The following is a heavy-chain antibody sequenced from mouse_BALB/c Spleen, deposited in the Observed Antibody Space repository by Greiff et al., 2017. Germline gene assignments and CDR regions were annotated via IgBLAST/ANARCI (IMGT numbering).Heavy chain of an antibody. CDR2: ISSGSSTI. J-gene: IGHJ1*01. V-gene: IGHV5-17*02. D-gene: IGHD2-14*01. CDR1: GFTFSSFG. CDR3: ARGEVRLYWYFDV. Sequence: EVQLVESGGGLVQPGGSRKLSCAASGFTFSSFGMHWVRQAPEKGLEWVAYISSGSSTIYYADTVKGRFTISRDNPKNTLFLQMTSLRSEDTAMYYCARGEVRLYWYFDVWGAGTTVTVSS.